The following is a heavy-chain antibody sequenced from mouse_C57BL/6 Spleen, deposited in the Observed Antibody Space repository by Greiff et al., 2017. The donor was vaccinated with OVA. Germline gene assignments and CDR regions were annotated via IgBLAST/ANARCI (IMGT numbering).Heavy chain of an antibody. Sequence: VQLQQSGPELVKPGASVKISCKASGYSFTGYYMNRVKQSPEKSLEWIGEINPSTGGTTYNQKFKAKATLTVDNSSSTAYMQLKSLTSEDSAVYYCARSGTDAMDYWGQGTSVTVSS. J-gene: IGHJ4*01. CDR1: GYSFTGYY. D-gene: IGHD1-1*01. V-gene: IGHV1-42*01. CDR3: ARSGTDAMDY. CDR2: INPSTGGT.